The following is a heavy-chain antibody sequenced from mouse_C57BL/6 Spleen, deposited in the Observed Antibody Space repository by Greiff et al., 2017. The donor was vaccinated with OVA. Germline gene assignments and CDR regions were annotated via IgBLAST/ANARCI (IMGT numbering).Heavy chain of an antibody. V-gene: IGHV1-55*01. Sequence: QVQLKQPGAELVKPGASVKMSCKASGYTFTSYWITWVKQRPGQGLEWIGDIYPGSGSTNYHENFKSKATLTVDTSSSTAYMQLSRLTSEDTAVYYCARKSTVGAFDYWGQGTTLTVSS. J-gene: IGHJ2*01. CDR2: IYPGSGST. D-gene: IGHD5-1*01. CDR1: GYTFTSYW. CDR3: ARKSTVGAFDY.